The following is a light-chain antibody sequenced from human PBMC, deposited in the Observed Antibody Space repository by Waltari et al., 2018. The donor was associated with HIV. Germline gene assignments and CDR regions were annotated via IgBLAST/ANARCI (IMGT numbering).Light chain of an antibody. CDR1: QTVNTY. V-gene: IGKV1-5*03. CDR3: QQYNSYFRT. Sequence: DIQMTQSPSTLSASIGDVITITCRASQTVNTYLAWYQQKSGKAPKLLIYQASTLNTAVPSRFAGSASGTDFTLTISGLQPDDFATYYCQQYNSYFRTFGQGTRV. J-gene: IGKJ1*01. CDR2: QAS.